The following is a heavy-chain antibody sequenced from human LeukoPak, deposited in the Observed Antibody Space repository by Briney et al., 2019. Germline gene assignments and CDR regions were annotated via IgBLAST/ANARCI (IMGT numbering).Heavy chain of an antibody. Sequence: ASVTVSCQSSGYTFTSYYMYWVRQAPGQGLEWMGLINPSRGSTSYAKKCQGRVTMTRDTSTSTVYMELSRLRSEDTAVYYCARDSGRVRGSFDYWGQGTLVTVSS. D-gene: IGHD3-10*01. J-gene: IGHJ4*02. CDR2: INPSRGST. CDR1: GYTFTSYY. V-gene: IGHV1-46*01. CDR3: ARDSGRVRGSFDY.